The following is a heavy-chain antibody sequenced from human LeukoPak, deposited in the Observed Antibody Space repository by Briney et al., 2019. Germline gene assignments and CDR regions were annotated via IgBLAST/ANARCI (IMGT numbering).Heavy chain of an antibody. CDR3: ARTRGTGIQLWSD. CDR1: GGSFSGYY. J-gene: IGHJ4*02. Sequence: PSETLSLTCAVYGGSFSGYYWSWIRQPPGKGLEWIGEINHSGSTNYNPSLKSRVTISVDTSKNQFSLKLSSATAADTAVYYCARTRGTGIQLWSDWGQGTLVTVSS. D-gene: IGHD5-18*01. V-gene: IGHV4-34*01. CDR2: INHSGST.